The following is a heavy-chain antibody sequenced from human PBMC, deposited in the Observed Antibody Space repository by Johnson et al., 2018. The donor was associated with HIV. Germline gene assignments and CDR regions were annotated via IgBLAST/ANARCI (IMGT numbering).Heavy chain of an antibody. Sequence: QLVESGGGVVQPGRSLRLSCAASGFTFSNYGMHWVRQAPGKGLEWVAVVWYDRINKYYADSVKGRFTISRDNSKNTLYLQMNSLRAEDTAVYYCARSGYSSSWYALSAFDIWGQGTMVTVSS. J-gene: IGHJ3*02. CDR3: ARSGYSSSWYALSAFDI. CDR2: VWYDRINK. D-gene: IGHD6-13*01. CDR1: GFTFSNYG. V-gene: IGHV3-33*01.